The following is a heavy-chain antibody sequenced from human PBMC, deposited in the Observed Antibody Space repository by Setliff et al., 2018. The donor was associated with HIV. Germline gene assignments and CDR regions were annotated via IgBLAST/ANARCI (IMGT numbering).Heavy chain of an antibody. CDR2: ISAYNGNT. Sequence: ASVKVSCKASGYTFTNYDIIWVRQATGQGLEWMGWISAYNGNTNYAQKLQGRVTMTTDTSTSTAYMELRSLRSDDTAVYYCARFAVAGTKWSDPWGQGTLVTVSS. CDR1: GYTFTNYD. CDR3: ARFAVAGTKWSDP. D-gene: IGHD6-19*01. J-gene: IGHJ5*02. V-gene: IGHV1-18*01.